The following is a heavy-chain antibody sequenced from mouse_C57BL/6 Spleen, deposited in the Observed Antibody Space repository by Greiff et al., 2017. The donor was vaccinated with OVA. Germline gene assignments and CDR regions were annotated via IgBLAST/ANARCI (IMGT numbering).Heavy chain of an antibody. CDR1: GYTFTSYW. V-gene: IGHV1-59*01. J-gene: IGHJ2*01. CDR3: ARGYDYYFDY. D-gene: IGHD2-4*01. CDR2: IDPSDSYT. Sequence: QVQLQQPGAELVRPGTSVKLSCKASGYTFTSYWMHWVKQRPGQGLEWIGVIDPSDSYTNYNQKFKGKATLTVDTSSSTAYMQLSSLTSEDSAVYYCARGYDYYFDYWGQGTTLTVSS.